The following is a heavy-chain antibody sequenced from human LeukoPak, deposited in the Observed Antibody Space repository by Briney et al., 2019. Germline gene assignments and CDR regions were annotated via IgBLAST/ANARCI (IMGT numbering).Heavy chain of an antibody. CDR1: GFSLSSYS. CDR2: ISSSSSYI. D-gene: IGHD3-10*01. CDR3: ARDGSRGFDP. J-gene: IGHJ5*02. V-gene: IGHV3-21*01. Sequence: GGSLRLSCAASGFSLSSYSMNWVRQAPGKGLEWVSSISSSSSYIYYADSVKGRFTISRDNAKNSLYLQMNSLRAEDTAVYYCARDGSRGFDPWGQGTLVTVSS.